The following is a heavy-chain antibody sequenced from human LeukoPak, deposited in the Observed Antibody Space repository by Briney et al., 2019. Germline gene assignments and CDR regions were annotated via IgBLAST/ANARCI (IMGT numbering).Heavy chain of an antibody. CDR2: INPDGSGK. J-gene: IGHJ4*02. CDR1: GFTLSTYW. CDR3: ARARSGWYLGQFDY. Sequence: GGSLRLSCEASGFTLSTYWMNWVRQVPGKGLDWVANINPDGSGKRYVDSVKGRFTIARDNADNSLSLQMNSLRAEDTAVYYCARARSGWYLGQFDYWGQGALVTVSS. V-gene: IGHV3-7*04. D-gene: IGHD6-19*01.